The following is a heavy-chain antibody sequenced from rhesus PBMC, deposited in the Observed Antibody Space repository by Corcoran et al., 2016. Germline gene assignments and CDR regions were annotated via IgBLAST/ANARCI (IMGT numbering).Heavy chain of an antibody. CDR1: GFTFSSYG. Sequence: EVQLVESGGGLVQPGGSLRLSCAASGFTFSSYGMSWVRQAPGKGLEWVSYISNGGGSTYYADSGKGRFTISRDNSKNTLSLQMNSLRAEDTAVYYCAKDPNLRYPSYYFDYWGQGVLVTVSS. CDR2: ISNGGGST. CDR3: AKDPNLRYPSYYFDY. V-gene: IGHV3S5*01. J-gene: IGHJ4*01. D-gene: IGHD4-29*01.